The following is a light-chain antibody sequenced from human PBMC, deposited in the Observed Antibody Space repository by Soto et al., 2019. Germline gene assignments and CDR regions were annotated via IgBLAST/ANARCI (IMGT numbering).Light chain of an antibody. Sequence: DIVMTQSPDSLAVSLGERATINCKSSQSVLHSSNNQNYLGWYQQKQGQPPKLLIYWTSTREAGVPDRFSGRGSGTDFTLTISSLQDEDVAVYYCQQYYSTPPTFGQGTKVEIK. CDR2: WTS. J-gene: IGKJ1*01. CDR1: QSVLHSSNNQNY. V-gene: IGKV4-1*01. CDR3: QQYYSTPPT.